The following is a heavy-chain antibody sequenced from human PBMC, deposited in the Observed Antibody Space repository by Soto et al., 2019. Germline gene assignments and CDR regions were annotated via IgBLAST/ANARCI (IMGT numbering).Heavy chain of an antibody. CDR1: GFTFSSYG. Sequence: PGGSLRLSCAASGFTFSSYGMHWVRQAPGKGLEWVAVISYDGSNKYYADSGKGRFTISGDNPKNTLYLQMNSLRAEDTAVYYCAKARKVEYSSSGGMDVRGQGTTLTVSS. V-gene: IGHV3-30*18. CDR2: ISYDGSNK. CDR3: AKARKVEYSSSGGMDV. J-gene: IGHJ6*02. D-gene: IGHD6-6*01.